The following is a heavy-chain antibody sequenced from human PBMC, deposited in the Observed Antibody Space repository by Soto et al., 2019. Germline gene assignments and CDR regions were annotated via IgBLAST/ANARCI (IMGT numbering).Heavy chain of an antibody. D-gene: IGHD7-27*01. CDR2: ISSSSSVI. J-gene: IGHJ6*03. CDR1: GFILSDCA. CDR3: ARDLSWGSNWYYYMDV. V-gene: IGHV3-48*01. Sequence: HLGGSLRLSCATSGFILSDCAMNWFRQAPGKGLEWVSYISSSSSVIDYADSVKGRFTVSIDNARNSLYLQMNSLRAEDTAVYYCARDLSWGSNWYYYMDVWGKGTTVTVS.